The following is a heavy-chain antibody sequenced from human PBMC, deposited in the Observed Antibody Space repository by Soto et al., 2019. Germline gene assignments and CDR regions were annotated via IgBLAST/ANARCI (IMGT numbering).Heavy chain of an antibody. J-gene: IGHJ4*02. CDR2: ISGSGGST. Sequence: GGSLSLSCAASGLTFNSYAMSWVRQEQGKGLEWVSAISGSGGSTYYADSVKGRFTISRDNPKNTLYLQMNSLRAEDTAVYYCAKGGHMEWLPLIDNWGQGTLVTVSS. CDR3: AKGGHMEWLPLIDN. D-gene: IGHD3-3*01. CDR1: GLTFNSYA. V-gene: IGHV3-23*01.